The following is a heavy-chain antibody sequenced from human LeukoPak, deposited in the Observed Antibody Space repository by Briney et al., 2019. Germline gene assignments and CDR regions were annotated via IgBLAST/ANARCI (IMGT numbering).Heavy chain of an antibody. CDR1: GFTFSNYA. Sequence: PGGSLRLSCAASGFTFSNYALHWVRQAPGKGLEWVAVISYDGSNKYYADSVKGRFTISRDNSKNTLYLQMNSLRAEDTAVYYCARGGYDYYYYYMDVWGKGTTVTVSS. CDR2: ISYDGSNK. D-gene: IGHD5-12*01. V-gene: IGHV3-30*04. CDR3: ARGGYDYYYYYMDV. J-gene: IGHJ6*03.